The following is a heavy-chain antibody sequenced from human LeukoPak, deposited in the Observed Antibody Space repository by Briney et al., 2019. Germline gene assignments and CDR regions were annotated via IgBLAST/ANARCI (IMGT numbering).Heavy chain of an antibody. J-gene: IGHJ2*01. V-gene: IGHV4-39*07. CDR3: ARRLREGGHWYFDL. CDR2: INYSGNT. CDR1: GGSISSSDYY. D-gene: IGHD2-15*01. Sequence: PSETLSLTCTVSGGSISSSDYYWAWIHQPPGKGLEWIGSINYSGNTYYNPPLKSRVTISIDTSKNQFSLNLSSVTAADTAVYYCARRLREGGHWYFDLWGRGTLVTVSS.